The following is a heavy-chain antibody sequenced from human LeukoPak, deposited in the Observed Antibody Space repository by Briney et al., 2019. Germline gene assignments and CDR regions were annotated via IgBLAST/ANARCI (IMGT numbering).Heavy chain of an antibody. V-gene: IGHV4-31*03. CDR3: ARVAITMVRGVVLAYNWFDP. J-gene: IGHJ5*02. D-gene: IGHD3-10*01. Sequence: PSQTLSLTCTVSGGSISSGGYYWSWIRQHPGKGLEWIGYIYYSGSTYYNPSLKSRVTISVDTSKNQFSLKLSSVTAADTAVYYCARVAITMVRGVVLAYNWFDPWGQGTLVTVSS. CDR1: GGSISSGGYY. CDR2: IYYSGST.